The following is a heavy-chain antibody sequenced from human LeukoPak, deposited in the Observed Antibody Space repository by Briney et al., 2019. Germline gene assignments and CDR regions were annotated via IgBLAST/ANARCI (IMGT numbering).Heavy chain of an antibody. CDR1: GGTFSSYA. D-gene: IGHD1-7*01. CDR3: ARGGGITGTTDPSSFDY. CDR2: IIPIFGTA. J-gene: IGHJ4*02. V-gene: IGHV1-69*01. Sequence: SVKVSCKASGGTFSSYAISWVRQAPGQGLEWMGGIIPIFGTANYAQKFQGRVTITADESMSTAYMELSSLRSEDTAVYYCARGGGITGTTDPSSFDYWGQGTLVTVSS.